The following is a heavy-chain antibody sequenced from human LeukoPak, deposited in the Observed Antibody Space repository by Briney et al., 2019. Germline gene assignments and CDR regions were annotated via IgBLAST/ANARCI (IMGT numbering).Heavy chain of an antibody. CDR3: ARDSSEDWFDP. J-gene: IGHJ5*02. Sequence: SETLSLTCTVSGGSISSGGYYWSWIRQHPGKGLEWIGYIYYNGSTYYNPSLKSRVSISVDTSKNQFSLKLSSVTAADTAVYYCARDSSEDWFDPWGQGTLVTVSS. CDR2: IYYNGST. V-gene: IGHV4-31*03. D-gene: IGHD2-2*01. CDR1: GGSISSGGYY.